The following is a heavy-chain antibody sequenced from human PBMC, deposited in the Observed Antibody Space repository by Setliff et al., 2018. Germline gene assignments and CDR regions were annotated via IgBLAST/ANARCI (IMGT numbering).Heavy chain of an antibody. J-gene: IGHJ6*02. CDR1: GYTFTSYD. CDR2: MNPNSGNT. V-gene: IGHV1-8*01. CDR3: ARDGSNYYDSSGYYVLGFMDV. Sequence: ASVKVSCKASGYTFTSYDINWVRQATGQGLEWMGWMNPNSGNTGYAQKFQGRVTMTRHTSLSTAYMELSSLRSEDTAVYYCARDGSNYYDSSGYYVLGFMDVWGQGTTVTVSS. D-gene: IGHD3-22*01.